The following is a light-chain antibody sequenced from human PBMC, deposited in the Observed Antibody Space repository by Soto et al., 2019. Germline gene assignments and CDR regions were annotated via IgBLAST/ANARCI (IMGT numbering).Light chain of an antibody. V-gene: IGLV2-14*03. CDR3: SSYTGSSTLVV. CDR1: NSDVGRYDY. Sequence: QSALTQPASVSGSPGQSITISCTGTNSDVGRYDYVSWYQQHPGRAPKLMIYDVTYRPSGVSNRFSGSKSGNTASLIISGLQAEDEAHYFCSSYTGSSTLVVFGGGTKVTVL. J-gene: IGLJ2*01. CDR2: DVT.